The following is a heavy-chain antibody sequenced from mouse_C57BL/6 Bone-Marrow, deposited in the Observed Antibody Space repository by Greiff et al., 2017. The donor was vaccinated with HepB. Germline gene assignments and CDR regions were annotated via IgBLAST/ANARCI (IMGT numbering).Heavy chain of an antibody. V-gene: IGHV5-17*01. J-gene: IGHJ3*01. CDR1: GFTFSDYG. Sequence: EVQGVESGGGLVKPGGSLKLSCAASGFTFSDYGMHWVRQAPEKGLEWVAYISSGSSTIYYADTVKGRFTISRDNAKNTLFLQMTSLRSEDTAMYYCARQLRLRKAWFAYWGQGTLVTVSA. CDR3: ARQLRLRKAWFAY. D-gene: IGHD3-2*02. CDR2: ISSGSSTI.